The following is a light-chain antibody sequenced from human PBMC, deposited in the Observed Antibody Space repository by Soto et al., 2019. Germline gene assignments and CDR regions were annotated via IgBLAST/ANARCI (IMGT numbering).Light chain of an antibody. CDR3: QQYNNWPRAT. Sequence: EIVMTQSPATLSVYPGERATLSCRASQSISSNLAWYQQKPGQAPRLLMFRTSGRATGFPARFSGSGSGTEFNLTISSLQSEDFGVYYCQQYNNWPRATFGGGTKVDIK. CDR2: RTS. J-gene: IGKJ4*01. V-gene: IGKV3-15*01. CDR1: QSISSN.